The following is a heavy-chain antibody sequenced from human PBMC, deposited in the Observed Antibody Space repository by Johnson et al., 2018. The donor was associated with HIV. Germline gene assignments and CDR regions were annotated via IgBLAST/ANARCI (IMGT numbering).Heavy chain of an antibody. D-gene: IGHD6-19*01. CDR1: GFTFSSYW. J-gene: IGHJ3*02. V-gene: IGHV3-21*01. CDR2: ITWNSGEI. Sequence: VQLVESGGGLVQPGGSLRLSCAASGFTFSSYWMSWVRQAPGRGLEWVSGITWNSGEIDYADSVEGRFTISRDNTKNSLYLQMNSLRAEDTAVYYCAREVRYTSWSFDIWGQGTMVTVSS. CDR3: AREVRYTSWSFDI.